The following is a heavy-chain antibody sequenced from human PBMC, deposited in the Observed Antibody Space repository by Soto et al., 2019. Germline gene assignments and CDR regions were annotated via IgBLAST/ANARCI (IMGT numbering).Heavy chain of an antibody. CDR3: AKTRNYYGSGTKWYHFDY. CDR1: GFTFSSYA. Sequence: GGSLRLSCAASGFTFSSYAMSWVRQAPGKGLEWVSAISGSGGSTYYADSVKGRFTISRDNSKNTLYLQMNSLRAEDTAVYYCAKTRNYYGSGTKWYHFDYWGQGTLVTVSS. CDR2: ISGSGGST. V-gene: IGHV3-23*01. J-gene: IGHJ4*02. D-gene: IGHD3-10*01.